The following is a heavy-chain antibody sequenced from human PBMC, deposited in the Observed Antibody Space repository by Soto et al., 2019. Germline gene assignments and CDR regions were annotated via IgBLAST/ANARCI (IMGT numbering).Heavy chain of an antibody. CDR1: GGSISSYY. CDR2: IHYSGST. Sequence: QVQLQESGPGLVKPSETLSLTCTVSGGSISSYYWSWIRQPPGKGLEWIGYIHYSGSTNYNPSLKSRVTISVDTSKNQFSLKLSSVTAADTAVYYCARTRWYCSSTSCYNYYMDVWGKGTTVTVSS. CDR3: ARTRWYCSSTSCYNYYMDV. J-gene: IGHJ6*03. D-gene: IGHD2-2*02. V-gene: IGHV4-59*08.